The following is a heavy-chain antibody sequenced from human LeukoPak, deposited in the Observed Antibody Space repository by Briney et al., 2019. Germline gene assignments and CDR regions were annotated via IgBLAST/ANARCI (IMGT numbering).Heavy chain of an antibody. CDR2: IYYSGST. V-gene: IGHV4-59*11. J-gene: IGHJ6*03. Sequence: PSETLSLTCTVSGGSISSHYWSWIRQPPGKGLEWIGYIYYSGSTNYNPSLKSRVTISVDTSKNQFSLKLSSVTAADTAVYYCASAPGEATVTRVGYYYYYMDVWGKGTTVTVSS. D-gene: IGHD4-17*01. CDR3: ASAPGEATVTRVGYYYYYMDV. CDR1: GGSISSHY.